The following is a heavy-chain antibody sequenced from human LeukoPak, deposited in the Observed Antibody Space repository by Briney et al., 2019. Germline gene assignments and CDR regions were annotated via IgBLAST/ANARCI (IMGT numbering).Heavy chain of an antibody. V-gene: IGHV3-33*08. CDR2: IWYDGSIQ. J-gene: IGHJ4*02. CDR1: GFTFSTYA. D-gene: IGHD2-15*01. CDR3: ARAGYCSGGSCYGSDY. Sequence: ERSLRLSCAASGFTFSTYAMHWVRQAPGKGLEWVAAIWYDGSIQYYADSVKGRFTISRDNSKNTLYLQMDSLRAEDTAVYYCARAGYCSGGSCYGSDYWGQGTLVSVSS.